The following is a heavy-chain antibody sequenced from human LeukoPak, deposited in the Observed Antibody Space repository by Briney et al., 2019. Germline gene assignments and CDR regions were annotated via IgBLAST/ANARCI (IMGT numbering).Heavy chain of an antibody. Sequence: PGGSLRLSCAASGFTFSSYGMHWVRQAPGKGLEWVAFIRYDGSNKYYADSVKGRFTISRDNSKNTLYLQMNSLRAEDTAVYYCAKDDSIVTQAYFDYWGQGTLVTVSS. J-gene: IGHJ4*02. V-gene: IGHV3-30*02. D-gene: IGHD3-22*01. CDR3: AKDDSIVTQAYFDY. CDR1: GFTFSSYG. CDR2: IRYDGSNK.